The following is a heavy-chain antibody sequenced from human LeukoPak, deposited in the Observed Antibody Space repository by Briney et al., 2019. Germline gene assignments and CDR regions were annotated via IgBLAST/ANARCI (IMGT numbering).Heavy chain of an antibody. CDR2: MNPNSGNT. CDR3: ARDPSSGSGDY. Sequence: ASVKVSCKASGYTFTSYDINWVRQATGQGLEWMGWMNPNSGNTGYAQKFQGGVTMTRDTSISTAYMELSRLRSDDTAVYYCARDPSSGSGDYWGQGTLVTVSS. CDR1: GYTFTSYD. D-gene: IGHD6-19*01. V-gene: IGHV1-8*01. J-gene: IGHJ4*02.